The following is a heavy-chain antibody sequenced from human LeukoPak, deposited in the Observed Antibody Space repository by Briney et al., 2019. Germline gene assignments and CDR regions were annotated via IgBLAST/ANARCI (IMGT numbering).Heavy chain of an antibody. D-gene: IGHD6-19*01. CDR3: KRMAVAGHAQRFDY. J-gene: IGHJ4*02. Sequence: GGSLRLSCTVSGFTVSSNEMSWVRQAPGKGLEWVSSISGGSTYYADSRKGRFTISRDNSKNTLHLQMNSLRAEDTAVYYCKRMAVAGHAQRFDYWGQGTLVTVSS. CDR1: GFTVSSNE. V-gene: IGHV3-38-3*01. CDR2: ISGGST.